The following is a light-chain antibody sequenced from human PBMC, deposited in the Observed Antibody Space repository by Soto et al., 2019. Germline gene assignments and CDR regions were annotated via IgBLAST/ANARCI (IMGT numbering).Light chain of an antibody. CDR3: SSYAGSNNFV. CDR2: EVS. CDR1: SSDIGAYIY. J-gene: IGLJ1*01. Sequence: QLVLTQPPSASGSPGQSVTISCTGTSSDIGAYIYVSWYQQHPGKAPKLMISEVSRRPSGVPERFSGSKSGNTASLTVSGLQADDEAHYYCSSYAGSNNFVFGTGTKLTVL. V-gene: IGLV2-8*01.